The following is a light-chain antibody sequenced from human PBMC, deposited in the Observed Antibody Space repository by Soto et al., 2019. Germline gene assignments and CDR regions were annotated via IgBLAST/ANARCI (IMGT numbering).Light chain of an antibody. J-gene: IGKJ2*01. CDR3: QQRSNWPTT. CDR2: GAS. CDR1: QVVSSN. Sequence: ELGLTYSPGTLSLSPGERATLSCWASQVVSSNLAWYQQKSGRAPRLLMYGASNSATGIPARFSGSGSGTDFTLTISSLEPEDFAVYSCQQRSNWPTTLCQGTNVDIK. V-gene: IGKV3D-11*01.